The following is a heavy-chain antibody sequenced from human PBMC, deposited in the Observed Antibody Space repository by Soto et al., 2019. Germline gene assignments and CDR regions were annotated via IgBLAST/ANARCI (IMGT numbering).Heavy chain of an antibody. Sequence: LRLSCAASGFTFSNAWMSWVRQAPGKGLEWVGRIKSKTDGGTTDYAAPVKGRFTISRDDSKNTLYLQMNSLKTEDTAVYYCTTDMVNTWNPTRFDPWGQGTLVTVSS. CDR2: IKSKTDGGTT. V-gene: IGHV3-15*01. CDR1: GFTFSNAW. J-gene: IGHJ5*02. CDR3: TTDMVNTWNPTRFDP. D-gene: IGHD1-20*01.